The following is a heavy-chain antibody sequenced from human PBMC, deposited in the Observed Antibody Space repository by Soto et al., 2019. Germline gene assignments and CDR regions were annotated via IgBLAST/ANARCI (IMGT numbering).Heavy chain of an antibody. J-gene: IGHJ4*02. CDR3: AREAAAGTETDY. CDR1: GFTFSSYW. D-gene: IGHD6-13*01. V-gene: IGHV3-74*01. Sequence: EVQLVESGGDLLQPGGSLRLSCAASGFTFSSYWMHWVRQAPWKGLVWVSRINNDGSTTSYADSVKGRFTISRDNAKNTLYLQMNSLRGEDTAVYYCAREAAAGTETDYWGQGTLVTVSS. CDR2: INNDGSTT.